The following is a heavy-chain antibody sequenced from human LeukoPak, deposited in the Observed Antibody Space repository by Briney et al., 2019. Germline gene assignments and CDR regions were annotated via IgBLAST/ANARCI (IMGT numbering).Heavy chain of an antibody. V-gene: IGHV4-59*08. J-gene: IGHJ2*01. CDR2: IYDDGGT. CDR3: VRLPVVSPHRYFDL. Sequence: KSSETLSLTCTVSGGFVSGFIWSWIRQPPGKGLEWIAYIYDDGGTNYNPSLKSRVTISVDTSKNHFSLRLTSVTAADTAVYYCVRLPVVSPHRYFDLWGRGTLVTVSS. CDR1: GGFVSGFI. D-gene: IGHD4-23*01.